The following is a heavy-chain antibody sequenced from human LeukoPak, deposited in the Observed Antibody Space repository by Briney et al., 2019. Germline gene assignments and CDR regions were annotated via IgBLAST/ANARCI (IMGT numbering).Heavy chain of an antibody. CDR1: GGSISSGSYY. D-gene: IGHD1-26*01. V-gene: IGHV4-61*02. Sequence: SETLSFTCTVSGGSISSGSYYWSWIRQPAGKGLEWIGRIYTSGSTNYNPSLKSRVTISVDTSKDQFSLKLSSVTAADTAVYYCAREIWEEIIDYWGQGTLVTVSS. J-gene: IGHJ4*02. CDR3: AREIWEEIIDY. CDR2: IYTSGST.